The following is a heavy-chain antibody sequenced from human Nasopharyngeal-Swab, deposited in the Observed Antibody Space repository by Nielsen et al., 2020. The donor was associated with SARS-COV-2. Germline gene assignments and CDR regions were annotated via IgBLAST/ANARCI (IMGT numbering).Heavy chain of an antibody. CDR3: ARAGITMVRAFDY. V-gene: IGHV3-21*01. Sequence: IRECPGEGLEWVSSISSSSSYIYYADSVKGRFTISRDNAKNSLYLQMNSLRAEDTAVYYCARAGITMVRAFDYWGQGTLVTVSS. J-gene: IGHJ4*02. D-gene: IGHD3-10*01. CDR2: ISSSSSYI.